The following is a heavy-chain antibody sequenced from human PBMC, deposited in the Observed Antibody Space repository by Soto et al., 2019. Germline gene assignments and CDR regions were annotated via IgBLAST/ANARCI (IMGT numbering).Heavy chain of an antibody. V-gene: IGHV4-34*01. J-gene: IGHJ6*02. Sequence: SATKSNPNAVYGGNFRDYYWSWISKNQGKGLEWIGEINHSGSTNYNPSLKSRVTISVDTSKNQFSLKLSSVTAADTAVYYCARGRLYYDFWSGYYKDYYYGMDVCGQGTTVTGSS. D-gene: IGHD3-3*01. CDR3: ARGRLYYDFWSGYYKDYYYGMDV. CDR2: INHSGST. CDR1: GGNFRDYY.